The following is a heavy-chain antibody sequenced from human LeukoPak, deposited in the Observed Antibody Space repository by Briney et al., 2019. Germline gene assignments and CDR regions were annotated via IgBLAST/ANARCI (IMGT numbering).Heavy chain of an antibody. CDR1: GFTFSTYA. Sequence: GGSLRLSCTASGFTFSTYAMTWVRQAPGKGLEWVSLISRGGDVTYYADSVKGRFTISRDSSKNTLYLQMHSLRAEDTAVYYCAARPGEVAVPYDYWGQGTLVTVSS. J-gene: IGHJ4*02. CDR2: ISRGGDVT. CDR3: AARPGEVAVPYDY. D-gene: IGHD2-15*01. V-gene: IGHV3-23*01.